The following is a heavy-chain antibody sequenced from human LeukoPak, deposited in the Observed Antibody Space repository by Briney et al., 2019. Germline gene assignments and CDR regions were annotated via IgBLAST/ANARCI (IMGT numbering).Heavy chain of an antibody. CDR3: ARVNYYGSGSYYN. J-gene: IGHJ4*02. CDR1: GFTFSSNY. V-gene: IGHV3-53*01. CDR2: IYSGGST. Sequence: GGSLRLSCAASGFTFSSNYMSWVRQAPGKGLEGVSVIYSGGSTYYSDSVTGRFTISRDNSKNTLYLQMNSLRAEDTAVYYCARVNYYGSGSYYNWGQGTLVTVSS. D-gene: IGHD3-10*01.